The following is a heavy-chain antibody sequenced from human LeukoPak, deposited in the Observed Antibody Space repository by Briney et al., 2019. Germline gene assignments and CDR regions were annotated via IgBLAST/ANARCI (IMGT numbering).Heavy chain of an antibody. CDR2: ISSSSSYI. Sequence: NPGGSLRLSCAASGFTFSSYSMNWVRQAPGKGLEWVSSISSSSSYIYYADSVKGRFTISRDNAKNSLYLQMNSLRAEDTAVYYCAKGGVDTAMARYFDYWGQGTLVTVSS. D-gene: IGHD5-18*01. V-gene: IGHV3-21*01. CDR3: AKGGVDTAMARYFDY. J-gene: IGHJ4*02. CDR1: GFTFSSYS.